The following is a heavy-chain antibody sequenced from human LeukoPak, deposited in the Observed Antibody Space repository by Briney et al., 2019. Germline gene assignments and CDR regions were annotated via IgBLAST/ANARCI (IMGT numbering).Heavy chain of an antibody. Sequence: GGSLRLSCAASGFTFSSYGMHWVRQAPGKGLEWVAFIRYDGSNKYYADSVKGRFTISRDNSKNTLYLQMNSLRAEDTAVYYCANGYSGYAGYFDYWRQGTLVTVSS. CDR1: GFTFSSYG. CDR3: ANGYSGYAGYFDY. D-gene: IGHD5-12*01. CDR2: IRYDGSNK. J-gene: IGHJ4*02. V-gene: IGHV3-30*02.